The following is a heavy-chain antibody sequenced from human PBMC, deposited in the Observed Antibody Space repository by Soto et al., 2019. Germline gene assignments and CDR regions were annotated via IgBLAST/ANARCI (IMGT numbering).Heavy chain of an antibody. CDR2: INSDGSST. D-gene: IGHD3-10*01. V-gene: IGHV3-74*02. J-gene: IGHJ4*02. CDR3: ARRDTMVRGVMGY. Sequence: EVQLVETGGGLIQPGGSLRLSCAASGFTVSSNYMSWVRQAPGKGLEWVSRINSDGSSTSYADSVKGRFTISRDNAKNTLYLQMNSLRAEDTAVYYCARRDTMVRGVMGYWGQGTLVTVSS. CDR1: GFTVSSNY.